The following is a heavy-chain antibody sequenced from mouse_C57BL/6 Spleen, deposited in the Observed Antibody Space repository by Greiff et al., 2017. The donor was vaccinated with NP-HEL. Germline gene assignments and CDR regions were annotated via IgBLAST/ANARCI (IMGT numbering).Heavy chain of an antibody. CDR3: TTLGGNYAMDD. CDR1: GFNIKDDY. J-gene: IGHJ4*01. V-gene: IGHV14-4*01. CDR2: IDTENGDT. D-gene: IGHD2-14*01. Sequence: VQLQQSGAELVRPGASVKLSCTASGFNIKDDYMHWVKQRPEQGLEWIGWIDTENGDTEYASKFQGKATITADTSSNTAYLQLSSLTSEDTAVYYCTTLGGNYAMDDWGQGTSVTVSS.